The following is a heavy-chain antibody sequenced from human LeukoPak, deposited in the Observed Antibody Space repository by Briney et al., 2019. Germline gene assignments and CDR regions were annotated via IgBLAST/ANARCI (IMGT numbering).Heavy chain of an antibody. CDR2: ISYDGSNK. V-gene: IGHV3-30*04. CDR1: GFTFSSYA. J-gene: IGHJ4*02. Sequence: QPGRTLRLSCAASGFTFSSYAMHWVRQAPGKGLEWVAVISYDGSNKYYADSVKGRFTISRDNSKNTLYLQMNSLRAEDTAVYYCARDPGVQYFDYWGQGTLVTVS. CDR3: ARDPGVQYFDY. D-gene: IGHD3-10*01.